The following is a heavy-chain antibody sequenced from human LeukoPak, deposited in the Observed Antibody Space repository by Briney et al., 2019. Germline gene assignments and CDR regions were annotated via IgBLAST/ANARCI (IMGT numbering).Heavy chain of an antibody. Sequence: AGGSLRLSCAASGFTFSSYSMTWVRQAPGKGLEWVSSISSSSSYIYYADSVKGRFTISRDNAKNSLYLQMNSLRAEDTAVYYCARLDGEMATIWFDYWGQGTLVTVSS. CDR1: GFTFSSYS. CDR3: ARLDGEMATIWFDY. D-gene: IGHD5-12*01. CDR2: ISSSSSYI. J-gene: IGHJ4*02. V-gene: IGHV3-21*01.